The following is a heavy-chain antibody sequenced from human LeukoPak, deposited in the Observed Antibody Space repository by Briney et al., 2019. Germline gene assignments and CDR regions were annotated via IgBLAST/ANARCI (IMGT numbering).Heavy chain of an antibody. D-gene: IGHD3-10*01. J-gene: IGHJ4*02. V-gene: IGHV3-30-3*01. CDR1: GFTFSSYA. CDR3: ARDGDYYGSGSYYYFDY. Sequence: GGSLRLSCAASGFTFSSYAMHWVRQAPGKGLEWVAVISYDGSNKYYADSVKGRFTISRDNSKNTLYLQMNSLRAEDTAVYYCARDGDYYGSGSYYYFDYWGQGTLVTVSP. CDR2: ISYDGSNK.